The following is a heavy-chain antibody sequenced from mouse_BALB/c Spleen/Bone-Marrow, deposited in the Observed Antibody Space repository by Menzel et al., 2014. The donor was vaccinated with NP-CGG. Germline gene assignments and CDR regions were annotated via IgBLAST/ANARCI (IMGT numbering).Heavy chain of an antibody. CDR3: ATGGSPMDY. CDR1: GYTFSSYW. Sequence: VQLQQSGAELMKPGASVKISCEATGYTFSSYWIEWVKQRPGHGLEWIGEILPGSGSTNYNEKFKGKATFTADTSSNTAYMQLSSLTSEDSAVYYCATGGSPMDYWGQGTSVTVSS. D-gene: IGHD1-1*02. CDR2: ILPGSGST. V-gene: IGHV1-9*01. J-gene: IGHJ4*01.